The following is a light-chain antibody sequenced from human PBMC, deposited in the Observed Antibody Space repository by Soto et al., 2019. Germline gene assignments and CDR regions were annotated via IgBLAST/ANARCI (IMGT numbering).Light chain of an antibody. CDR3: AAWDDSLNGVV. J-gene: IGLJ2*01. V-gene: IGLV1-44*01. CDR1: SSNIGSNN. Sequence: QSVLTQPPSSSVTLGQRVTISWSGSSSNIGSNNVNWYQQLPGTAPKLLIYSNNQRPSGVPDRFSGSKSGTSASLAISGRQSEDEADYYCAAWDDSLNGVVFGGGTKLTVL. CDR2: SNN.